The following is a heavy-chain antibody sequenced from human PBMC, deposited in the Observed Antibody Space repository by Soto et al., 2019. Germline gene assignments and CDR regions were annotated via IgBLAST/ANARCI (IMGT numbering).Heavy chain of an antibody. D-gene: IGHD3-3*01. CDR2: ISAYNGNT. CDR3: ARVGPYDFWSGYYNPMDY. CDR1: GYTFTSYG. V-gene: IGHV1-18*01. Sequence: ASVKVSCKTSGYTFTSYGFSWVRQAPGQGLEWMGWISAYNGNTNYAQNLQGRVTVTTDTSTSTAYMELRSLTSDDTAVYYRARVGPYDFWSGYYNPMDYWG. J-gene: IGHJ4*01.